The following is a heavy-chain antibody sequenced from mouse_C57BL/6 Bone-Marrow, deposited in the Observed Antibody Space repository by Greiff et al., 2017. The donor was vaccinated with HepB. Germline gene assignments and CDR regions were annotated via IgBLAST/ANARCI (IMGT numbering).Heavy chain of an antibody. V-gene: IGHV1-9*01. Sequence: QVQLQQSGAELMKPGASVKLSCKATGYTFTGYWIEWVKQRPGHGLEWIGEILPGSGSTNYNEKFKGKATFTADTSSNTAYMQLSSLTTEDSAIYDCARDGIRDGSSYWYFDVWGTGTTVTVSS. J-gene: IGHJ1*03. CDR1: GYTFTGYW. CDR2: ILPGSGST. D-gene: IGHD1-1*01. CDR3: ARDGIRDGSSYWYFDV.